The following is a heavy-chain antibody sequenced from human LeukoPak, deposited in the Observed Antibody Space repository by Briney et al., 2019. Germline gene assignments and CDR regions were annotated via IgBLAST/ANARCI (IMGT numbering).Heavy chain of an antibody. D-gene: IGHD2-15*01. CDR3: ASSCSGSSCSTPTRLDY. J-gene: IGHJ4*02. CDR2: INHSGST. Sequence: PSETLPLTCAVYGGSFSGYYWSWIRQPPGKGLEWVGEINHSGSTNYNPSLKNRVTISVDTSKNQFSLKLRSVTAADTAVYYCASSCSGSSCSTPTRLDYWGQGTLVTVSS. CDR1: GGSFSGYY. V-gene: IGHV4-34*01.